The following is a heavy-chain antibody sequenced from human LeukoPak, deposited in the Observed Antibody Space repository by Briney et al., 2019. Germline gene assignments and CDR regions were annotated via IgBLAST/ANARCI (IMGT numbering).Heavy chain of an antibody. CDR3: ASWTHTGHEWQNGGAFDI. Sequence: GGSLRLSCAASGFTFSSYGMHWVRQAPGKGLEWVAVISYDGSNKYYADSVKGRFTISRDNSKNTLSLQMSNLRPEDTAIYYCASWTHTGHEWQNGGAFDIWGQGTVVTVSS. CDR2: ISYDGSNK. D-gene: IGHD2-8*02. V-gene: IGHV3-30*03. CDR1: GFTFSSYG. J-gene: IGHJ3*02.